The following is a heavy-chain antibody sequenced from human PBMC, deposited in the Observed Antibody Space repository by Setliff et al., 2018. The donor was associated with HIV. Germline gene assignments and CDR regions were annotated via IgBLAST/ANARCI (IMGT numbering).Heavy chain of an antibody. CDR3: ARLSIFGVASKGWFDP. V-gene: IGHV4-59*08. CDR2: IYYSGST. D-gene: IGHD3-3*01. J-gene: IGHJ5*02. Sequence: SETLSLTCTVSGGSISSYYWSWIRQPPGKGLEWIGYIYYSGSTNYNPPLKSRVTISVDTSKNQFSLKLSSVTAADTAVYYCARLSIFGVASKGWFDPWGQGTLVTVSS. CDR1: GGSISSYY.